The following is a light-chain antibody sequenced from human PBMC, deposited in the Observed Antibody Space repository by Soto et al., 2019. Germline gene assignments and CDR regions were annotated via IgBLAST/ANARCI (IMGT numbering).Light chain of an antibody. V-gene: IGKV3-20*01. CDR3: QHYGISRT. CDR2: DAS. J-gene: IGKJ1*01. Sequence: EIVLTQSAGTLSLSPGEIATLSCRASQSVSSRYLAWYQQKPGQAPRLLMYDASSRATGIPDRFSGSGSETDFTLTISRLEPEDFAVYFCQHYGISRTFGQGTKVEIK. CDR1: QSVSSRY.